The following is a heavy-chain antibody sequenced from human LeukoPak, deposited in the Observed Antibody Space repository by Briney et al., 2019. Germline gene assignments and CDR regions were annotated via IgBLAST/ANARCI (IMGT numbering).Heavy chain of an antibody. V-gene: IGHV3-30-3*01. J-gene: IGHJ4*02. CDR1: GFAFNSYS. CDR2: ISYDGSNK. CDR3: ARQAARPYDY. D-gene: IGHD6-6*01. Sequence: GGSLRLSCAASGFAFNSYSMHWVRQAPGKGLEWVAVISYDGSNKYYADSVKGRFTISRDNSKNTLYLQMNSLRTEDTAVFYCARQAARPYDYWGQGTLVTVSS.